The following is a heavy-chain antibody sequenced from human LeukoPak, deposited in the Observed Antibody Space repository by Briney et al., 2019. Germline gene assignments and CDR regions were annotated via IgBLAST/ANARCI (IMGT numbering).Heavy chain of an antibody. CDR2: ISYDGSNK. J-gene: IGHJ4*02. Sequence: GGSLRLSCAASGFTFSSYAMHWVRQAPGKGLEWVAVISYDGSNKYYADSVKGRFTISRDNSKNTLYLQMNSLRVEDTAVYYCARDQGYSSSSVWGQGTLVTVSS. CDR1: GFTFSSYA. V-gene: IGHV3-30-3*01. D-gene: IGHD6-13*01. CDR3: ARDQGYSSSSV.